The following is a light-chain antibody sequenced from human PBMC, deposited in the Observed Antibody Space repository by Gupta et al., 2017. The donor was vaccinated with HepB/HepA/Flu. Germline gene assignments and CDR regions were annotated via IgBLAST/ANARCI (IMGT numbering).Light chain of an antibody. CDR3: QQYGSSPRT. V-gene: IGKV3-20*01. Sequence: EIVLTQSPGTLSLSPGERVTLSCRASQSVSSPYLAWYQQKPGQAPRLLIHAASIRATGIPDRFSGSGSGTDFTLTISSLDPEDFGMYYCQQYGSSPRTFGQGTKVEIK. J-gene: IGKJ1*01. CDR1: QSVSSPY. CDR2: AAS.